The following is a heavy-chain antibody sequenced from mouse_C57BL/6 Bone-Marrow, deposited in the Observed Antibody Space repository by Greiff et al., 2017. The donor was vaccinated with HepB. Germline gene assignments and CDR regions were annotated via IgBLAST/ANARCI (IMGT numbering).Heavy chain of an antibody. CDR3: ARGYYYGSSY. Sequence: VQLQQSGGGLVKPGGSLKLSCAASGFTFSDYGMHWVRQAPEKGLEWVAYISSGSSTIYYADTVKGRFTISRDNAKNTLFLQMTSLRSEDTAMYYCARGYYYGSSYWGQGTTLTVSS. J-gene: IGHJ2*01. CDR2: ISSGSSTI. CDR1: GFTFSDYG. D-gene: IGHD1-1*01. V-gene: IGHV5-17*01.